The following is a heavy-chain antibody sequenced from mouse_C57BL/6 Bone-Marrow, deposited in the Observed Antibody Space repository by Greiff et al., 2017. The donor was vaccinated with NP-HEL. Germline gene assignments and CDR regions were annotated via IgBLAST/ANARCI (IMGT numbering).Heavy chain of an antibody. Sequence: QVQLQQSGAELARPGASVKLSCKASGYTFTSYGISWVKQRTGQGLEWIGEIYPRSGNTYYNEKFKGKATLTADKSSSTAYMELRSLTSEDSAVYFCAREPYYYGRRDYYAMDYWGQGTSVTVSS. V-gene: IGHV1-81*01. D-gene: IGHD1-1*01. CDR1: GYTFTSYG. CDR2: IYPRSGNT. J-gene: IGHJ4*01. CDR3: AREPYYYGRRDYYAMDY.